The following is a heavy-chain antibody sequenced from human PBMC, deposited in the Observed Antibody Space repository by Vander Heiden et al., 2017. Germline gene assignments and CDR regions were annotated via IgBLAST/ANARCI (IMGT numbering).Heavy chain of an antibody. CDR3: ARVGDSSSGWFFDV. CDR2: VYYTGYA. D-gene: IGHD3-22*01. Sequence: QVHLQESGPGLVKPSETLSLSCTVSGDSFGSYYWAWIRQPPGKGLEWIGNVYYTGYANYNPSLSSRVTFSVDTSRNQFSLSLSSVNAADTAVYYCARVGDSSSGWFFDVWGRGSLVTVA. V-gene: IGHV4-59*01. CDR1: GDSFGSYY. J-gene: IGHJ2*01.